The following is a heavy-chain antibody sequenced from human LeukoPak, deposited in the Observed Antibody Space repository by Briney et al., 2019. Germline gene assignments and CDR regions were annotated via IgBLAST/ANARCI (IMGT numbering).Heavy chain of an antibody. V-gene: IGHV3-23*01. Sequence: GGSLRLACAASGFTSSSYAMSWVRQAPGKGLEWVSAISGSGGSTYYADSVKGRFTISRDNSKNTLYLQMNSLRAEDTAVYYCAMPSMVRGVTPYYFDYWGQGTLVTVSS. J-gene: IGHJ4*02. CDR2: ISGSGGST. CDR1: GFTSSSYA. CDR3: AMPSMVRGVTPYYFDY. D-gene: IGHD3-10*01.